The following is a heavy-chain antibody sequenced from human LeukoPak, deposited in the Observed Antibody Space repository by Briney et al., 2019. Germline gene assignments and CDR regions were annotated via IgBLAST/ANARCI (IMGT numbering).Heavy chain of an antibody. CDR1: GFTFSSYA. D-gene: IGHD5-12*01. Sequence: GGSLRLSCAASGFTFSSYAMSWVRQAPGKGLEWVSAISGSGGSTYYADSVKGRFTISRDNSENTLYLQMNSLRAEDTAVYYCAKDLIPRGYDDFYYFDYWGQGTLVTVSS. V-gene: IGHV3-23*01. CDR3: AKDLIPRGYDDFYYFDY. J-gene: IGHJ4*02. CDR2: ISGSGGST.